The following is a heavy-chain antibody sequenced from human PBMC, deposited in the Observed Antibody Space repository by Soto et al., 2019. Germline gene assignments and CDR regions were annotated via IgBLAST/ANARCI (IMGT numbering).Heavy chain of an antibody. D-gene: IGHD6-6*01. CDR1: GFTFSSYA. CDR2: LSSSSYSI. V-gene: IGHV3-48*02. CDR3: ARLKQSIAARPGAFDI. Sequence: PGGSLRLSCAASGFTFSSYAKSWVRQAPGKGLEWVSYLSSSSYSIYYADSVKGRFTVSRDNAKNSLYLQMSSLRDEDTAVYYCARLKQSIAARPGAFDIWGQGTMVTVSS. J-gene: IGHJ3*02.